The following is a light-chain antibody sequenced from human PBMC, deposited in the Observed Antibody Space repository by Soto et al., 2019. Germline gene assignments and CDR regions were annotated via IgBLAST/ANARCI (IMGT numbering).Light chain of an antibody. CDR3: QQYNNWPPTWT. J-gene: IGKJ1*01. CDR1: QSVISN. Sequence: EIVLTQSPGTLSLSPGERATLFCRASQSVISNHLGWYRQKPGQAPRLLIYGASTRATGIPARFSGSGSGTEFTLTISSLQSEDFAVYYCQQYNNWPPTWTFGQGTKVDIK. CDR2: GAS. V-gene: IGKV3-15*01.